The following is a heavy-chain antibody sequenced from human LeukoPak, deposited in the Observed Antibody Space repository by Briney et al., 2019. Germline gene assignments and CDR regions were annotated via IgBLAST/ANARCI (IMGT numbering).Heavy chain of an antibody. Sequence: PGGSLRLSCAASGLNFRKSWMTWVRQAPGKGLEWVANINQDASAKYYVDSVKGRFTISRDNAKNSLYLQMNSLRAEDTGVYYCATSSAAPANMWGQGTLVTVSS. J-gene: IGHJ4*02. CDR3: ATSSAAPANM. V-gene: IGHV3-7*01. CDR1: GLNFRKSW. D-gene: IGHD2-2*01. CDR2: INQDASAK.